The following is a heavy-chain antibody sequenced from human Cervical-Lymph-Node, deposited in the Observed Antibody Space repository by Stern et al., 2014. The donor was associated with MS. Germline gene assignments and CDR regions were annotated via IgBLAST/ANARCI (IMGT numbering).Heavy chain of an antibody. Sequence: QVQLQESGPGLVKPSETLSLTCTVSGGSISTSGYYWAWIRQPPGKGLEWIGTIYPSGSTYYNPSLKSRLSISVDTSNNQFSLRVTSVTAADSAVYYCARTSGIRYYFDYWGQGTLVTVSS. CDR2: IYPSGST. D-gene: IGHD3-10*01. V-gene: IGHV4-39*01. CDR1: GGSISTSGYY. J-gene: IGHJ4*02. CDR3: ARTSGIRYYFDY.